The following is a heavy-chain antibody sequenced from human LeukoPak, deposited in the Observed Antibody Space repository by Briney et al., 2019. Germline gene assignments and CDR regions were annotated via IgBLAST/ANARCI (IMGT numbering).Heavy chain of an antibody. J-gene: IGHJ4*02. D-gene: IGHD2-15*01. V-gene: IGHV4-4*07. CDR1: GGSSSSYY. Sequence: PSETLSLTCTVSGGSSSSYYWTWIRQAAGKGLEWIGRIHTSGSTKYNPSLNSRVTMSLDTSNNQFSLKLSSVTAADTALYYCARGAPYSGGNYYFDYWGQGTQVTVSA. CDR3: ARGAPYSGGNYYFDY. CDR2: IHTSGST.